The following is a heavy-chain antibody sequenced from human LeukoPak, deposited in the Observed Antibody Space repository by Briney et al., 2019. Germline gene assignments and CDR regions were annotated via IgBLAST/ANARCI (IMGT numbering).Heavy chain of an antibody. CDR3: ARGVVPAAIPNWFDP. D-gene: IGHD2-2*02. J-gene: IGHJ5*02. V-gene: IGHV7-4-1*02. CDR1: GYTFTSYA. CDR2: INTNTGNP. Sequence: ASVKVSCKASGYTFTSYAMSWVRQAPGQGLEWMGWINTNTGNPTYAQGFTGRFVFSLDTSVSTAYLQISSLKAEDTAVYYCARGVVPAAIPNWFDPWGQGTLVTVSS.